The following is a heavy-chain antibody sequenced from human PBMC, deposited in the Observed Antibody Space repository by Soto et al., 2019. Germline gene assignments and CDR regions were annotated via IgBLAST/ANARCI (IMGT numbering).Heavy chain of an antibody. V-gene: IGHV4-59*01. Sequence: PSETLSLTCTVSGGSISSYYWSWIRQPPGKGLEWIGYIYYSGSTNYNPFLKSRVTISVDTSKNQFSLKLSSVTAADTAVYYCARDRYGDSDYWGQGTLVTVSS. CDR2: IYYSGST. J-gene: IGHJ4*02. D-gene: IGHD4-17*01. CDR1: GGSISSYY. CDR3: ARDRYGDSDY.